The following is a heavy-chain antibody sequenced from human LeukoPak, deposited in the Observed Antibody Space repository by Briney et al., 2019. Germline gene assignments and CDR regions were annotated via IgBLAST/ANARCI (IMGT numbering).Heavy chain of an antibody. Sequence: SETLSLTCTVSGGSISSYYWSWIRQPPGKGLEWIGYIYYSGSTNYNPSLKTRVTMSVDTSKNQFSLKLSSVTAADTAVYYCARGPLTMTRGFDPWGQGTLVTVSS. CDR3: ARGPLTMTRGFDP. D-gene: IGHD4-17*01. CDR1: GGSISSYY. V-gene: IGHV4-59*12. CDR2: IYYSGST. J-gene: IGHJ5*02.